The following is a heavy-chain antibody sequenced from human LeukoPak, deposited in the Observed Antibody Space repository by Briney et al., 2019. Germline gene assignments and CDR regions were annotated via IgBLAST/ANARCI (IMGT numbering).Heavy chain of an antibody. J-gene: IGHJ4*02. CDR3: AKRSSTSSGFFDF. V-gene: IGHV3-21*04. D-gene: IGHD3-22*01. CDR2: TSSSSSYI. Sequence: GGSLRLSCTASGFTFNSYSMNWVRQAPGKGLEWVSSTSSSSSYIYYADSVKGRFTISRDNAKKSLHLQMHSLRAEDTAIYYCAKRSSTSSGFFDFWGRGTLVTVSS. CDR1: GFTFNSYS.